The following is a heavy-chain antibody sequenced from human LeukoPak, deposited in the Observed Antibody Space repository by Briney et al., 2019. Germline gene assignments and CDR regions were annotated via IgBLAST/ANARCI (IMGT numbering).Heavy chain of an antibody. J-gene: IGHJ5*02. CDR3: ARRMYGSGNYYNFDWFDP. CDR1: GFTFSDYY. CDR2: ISSGGTTI. V-gene: IGHV3-11*01. Sequence: GGSLRLSCAASGFTFSDYYMSWIRQAPGKGLEWVSYISSGGTTIYYADSVKGRFTISRDNAKNSLYLQMNSLRAEDTAVYYCARRMYGSGNYYNFDWFDPWGQGTLVTVSS. D-gene: IGHD3-10*01.